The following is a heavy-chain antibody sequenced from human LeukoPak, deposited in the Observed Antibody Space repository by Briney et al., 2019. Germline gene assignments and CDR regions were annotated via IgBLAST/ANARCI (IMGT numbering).Heavy chain of an antibody. CDR3: ARTGAYYYDSSGYYYRGTWFDP. V-gene: IGHV4-59*01. D-gene: IGHD3-22*01. CDR2: IYYSGST. CDR1: GGSISSYY. Sequence: SETLSLTCTVSGGSISSYYWSWLRQPPGKGLEWIGYIYYSGSTNYNPSLKSRVTISVDTSKNQFSLKLSSVTAADTAVYYCARTGAYYYDSSGYYYRGTWFDPWGQGTLVTVSS. J-gene: IGHJ5*02.